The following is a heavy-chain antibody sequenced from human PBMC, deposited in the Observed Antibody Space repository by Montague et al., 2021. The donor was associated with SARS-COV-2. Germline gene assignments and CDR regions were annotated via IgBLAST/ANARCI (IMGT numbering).Heavy chain of an antibody. CDR3: ARMFYDILTGYRNFDY. J-gene: IGHJ4*02. CDR2: IDWDDDK. V-gene: IGHV2-70*01. Sequence: VKPTQTLTLTCTFSGFSLSTSGMRVSWIRQPPGKALEWLALIDWDDDKYYSTSLKTRLTISKDTSKNQVVLTMTNMDPVDTATYYCARMFYDILTGYRNFDYWGQGTLVTVSS. D-gene: IGHD3-9*01. CDR1: GFSLSTSGMR.